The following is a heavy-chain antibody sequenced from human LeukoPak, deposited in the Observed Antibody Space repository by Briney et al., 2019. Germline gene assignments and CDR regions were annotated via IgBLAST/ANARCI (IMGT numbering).Heavy chain of an antibody. CDR2: INPNSGGT. CDR1: GYTFTGYY. CDR3: ARIVGAPWSEYFQH. J-gene: IGHJ1*01. D-gene: IGHD1-26*01. V-gene: IGHV1-2*02. Sequence: GASVKVSCKASGYTFTGYYMHWVRQAPGQGLEWMGWINPNSGGTNYAQKFQGRVTMTRDTSISTAYMELSRLRSDDTAVCYCARIVGAPWSEYFQHWGQGTLVTVSS.